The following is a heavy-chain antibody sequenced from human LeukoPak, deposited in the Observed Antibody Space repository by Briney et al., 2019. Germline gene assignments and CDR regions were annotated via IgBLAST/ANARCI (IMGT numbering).Heavy chain of an antibody. CDR1: GFTFSSYE. V-gene: IGHV3-48*03. Sequence: GGSLRLSCAASGFTFSSYEMNWVRQAPGKGLEWVSYISSGSTIYYADSVKGRFTISRDNAKNSLYLQMNSLRAEDTAVYYCARGPRMVRGVLDYWGQGTLVTVSS. D-gene: IGHD3-10*01. CDR2: ISSGSTI. J-gene: IGHJ4*02. CDR3: ARGPRMVRGVLDY.